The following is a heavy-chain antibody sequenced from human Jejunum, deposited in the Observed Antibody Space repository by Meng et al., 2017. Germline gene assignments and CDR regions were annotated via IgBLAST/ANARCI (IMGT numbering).Heavy chain of an antibody. CDR3: ARDTAGFGP. CDR1: GGSISTACYY. V-gene: IGHV4-39*07. CDR2: IFYSGTT. D-gene: IGHD6-13*01. Sequence: QLPLLESGPGLLKPSETLSLPGAGSGGSISTACYYWGWIRQSPGKGLEWIGSIFYSGTTYYNPSLKSRVTISIDTSKNQFSLKMNSVTAADTAVYYCARDTAGFGPWGQGTLVTASS. J-gene: IGHJ5*02.